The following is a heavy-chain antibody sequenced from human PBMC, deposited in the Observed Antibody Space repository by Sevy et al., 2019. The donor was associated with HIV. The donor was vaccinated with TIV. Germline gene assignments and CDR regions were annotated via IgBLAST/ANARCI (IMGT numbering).Heavy chain of an antibody. V-gene: IGHV3-48*03. CDR3: ARGPHYYYDSSSFFEY. J-gene: IGHJ4*02. Sequence: GGSLRLSCTASGFTFSSYEMNWVRQAPGKGLEWVSSIICSGDTIYYADSVKGRFTVSRDNAKNSLFLQMNSLRAEDTAIYYCARGPHYYYDSSSFFEYWGQGTLVTVSS. CDR1: GFTFSSYE. D-gene: IGHD3-22*01. CDR2: IICSGDTI.